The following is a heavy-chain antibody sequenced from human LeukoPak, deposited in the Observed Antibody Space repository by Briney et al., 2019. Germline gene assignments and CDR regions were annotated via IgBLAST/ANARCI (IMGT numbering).Heavy chain of an antibody. D-gene: IGHD5-18*01. V-gene: IGHV4-34*01. J-gene: IGHJ4*02. CDR1: GGSFSGYY. CDR2: INHSGST. Sequence: PSETLSLTCAVYGGSFSGYYWSWIRQPPGKGLEWIGEINHSGSTNYNPSLKSRVTISVDTSKNQFSLKLSSVTAADTAVYYCARAGRYSYGYKFDCWGQGTLVTVSS. CDR3: ARAGRYSYGYKFDC.